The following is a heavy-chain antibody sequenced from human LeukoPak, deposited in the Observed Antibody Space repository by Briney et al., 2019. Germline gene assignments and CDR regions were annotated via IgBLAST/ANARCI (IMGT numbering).Heavy chain of an antibody. J-gene: IGHJ4*02. CDR3: AKDRETTASGTFDY. CDR1: GFTFSSYG. CDR2: ISDDGRNK. Sequence: PGGSLRLSCAASGFTFSSYGMHWVRQAPGKGLEWVAVISDDGRNKKYADSVRGRFTISRDDSNNTLYLQMNSLRAEDTGVYYCAKDRETTASGTFDYWGQGTLVTVSS. V-gene: IGHV3-30*18. D-gene: IGHD1-1*01.